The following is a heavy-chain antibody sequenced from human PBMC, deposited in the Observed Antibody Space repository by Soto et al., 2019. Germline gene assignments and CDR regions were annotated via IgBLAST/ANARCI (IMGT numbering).Heavy chain of an antibody. CDR3: VKEGYMRSDWYGQFDY. Sequence: GGSLRLSCSASGFTFNSYAMHWVRQAPGKGLEFVSAISSYGADTYYADSVKGRFAISRDNSKNTLYLQMSSLRAEDTALYYCVKEGYMRSDWYGQFDYWGQGALVTVS. D-gene: IGHD6-19*01. CDR2: ISSYGADT. J-gene: IGHJ4*02. V-gene: IGHV3-64D*06. CDR1: GFTFNSYA.